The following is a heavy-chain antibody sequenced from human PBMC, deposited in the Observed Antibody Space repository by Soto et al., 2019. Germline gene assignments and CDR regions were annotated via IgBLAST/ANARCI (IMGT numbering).Heavy chain of an antibody. CDR3: ARGGAGQYGMDV. CDR1: GFTFSSYG. D-gene: IGHD3-10*01. J-gene: IGHJ6*02. Sequence: QVQLVESGGGVVQPGRSLRLSCAASGFTFSSYGMHWVRQAPGKGLEWVAVIWDDGSNKYYADSVKGRFTISRDNSKNTLDLEMNSLRAGARDVYYCARGGAGQYGMDVWGQGTKVTVSS. V-gene: IGHV3-33*01. CDR2: IWDDGSNK.